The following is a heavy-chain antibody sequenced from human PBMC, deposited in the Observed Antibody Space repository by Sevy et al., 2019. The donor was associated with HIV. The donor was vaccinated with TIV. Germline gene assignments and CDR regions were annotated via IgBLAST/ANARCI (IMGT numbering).Heavy chain of an antibody. CDR2: IAHVGNYR. D-gene: IGHD3-16*01. CDR3: AKNRPPGGSYFSRHGMDV. V-gene: IGHV3-30*18. J-gene: IGHJ6*02. CDR1: GFTFSTYD. Sequence: GGSLRLSCTASGFTFSTYDIHWVRQAPGKGLEWVAIIAHVGNYRYYSDSVRGRFSMSRDNSKNTAYLQMSGLSVEDTAVYYCAKNRPPGGSYFSRHGMDVWGRGTTVTVSS.